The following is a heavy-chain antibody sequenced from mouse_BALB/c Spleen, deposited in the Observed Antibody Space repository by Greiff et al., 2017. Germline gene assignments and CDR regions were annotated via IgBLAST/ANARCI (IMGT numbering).Heavy chain of an antibody. V-gene: IGHV5-17*02. CDR2: ISSGSSTI. J-gene: IGHJ3*01. CDR3: ARSPSYYDYDGGLPWFAY. CDR1: GFTFSSFG. D-gene: IGHD2-4*01. Sequence: EVTLVESGGGLVQPGGSRKLSCAASGFTFSSFGMHWVRQAPEKGLEWVAYISSGSSTIYYADTVKGRFTISRDNPKNTLFLQMTSLRSEDPAMYYCARSPSYYDYDGGLPWFAYWGQGTLVTVSA.